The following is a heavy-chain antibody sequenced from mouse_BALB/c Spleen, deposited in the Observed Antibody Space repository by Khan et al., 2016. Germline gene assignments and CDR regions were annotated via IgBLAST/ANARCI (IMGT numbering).Heavy chain of an antibody. V-gene: IGHV1S135*01. D-gene: IGHD1-1*01. J-gene: IGHJ2*01. CDR2: IDPYNGGT. Sequence: VQLQQSGPELVKPGASVKVSCKASGYAFTSYNMYWVKQSHGKSLEWIGYIDPYNGGTNYNQKFKGKATLTVDKSSSTAYMHLNSLTSEDSAVYYSAIEGVTTVVAKGLDFWGQGTTLTVSS. CDR1: GYAFTSYN. CDR3: AIEGVTTVVAKGLDF.